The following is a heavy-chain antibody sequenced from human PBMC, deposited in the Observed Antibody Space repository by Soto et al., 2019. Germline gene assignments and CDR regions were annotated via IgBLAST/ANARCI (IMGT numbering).Heavy chain of an antibody. Sequence: GASVKVSCKASGYTFTGYYMHWVRQAPGQGLEWMGWINPNSGGTNYAQKFQGWVTMTRDTSISTAYMELSRLRSDDTAVYYCARGESSFEPDDAFDIWGQGTMVTVSS. J-gene: IGHJ3*02. CDR3: ARGESSFEPDDAFDI. CDR1: GYTFTGYY. V-gene: IGHV1-2*04. CDR2: INPNSGGT. D-gene: IGHD3-3*02.